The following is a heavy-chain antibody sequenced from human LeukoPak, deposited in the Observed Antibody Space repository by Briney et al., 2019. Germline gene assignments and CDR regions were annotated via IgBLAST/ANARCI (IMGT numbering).Heavy chain of an antibody. J-gene: IGHJ5*01. V-gene: IGHV4-31*03. CDR2: IYYTGST. CDR3: ARTPYYYDSSGYYCDS. Sequence: SETLSLTCSVSGDSTSSGGFYWNWIRQHPGKGLEWIGYIYYTGSTYYNPSLKSRVTISVDTSKNQFSLKLTSVTAADTAVYYCARTPYYYDSSGYYCDSWGQGTLVTVSS. D-gene: IGHD3-22*01. CDR1: GDSTSSGGFY.